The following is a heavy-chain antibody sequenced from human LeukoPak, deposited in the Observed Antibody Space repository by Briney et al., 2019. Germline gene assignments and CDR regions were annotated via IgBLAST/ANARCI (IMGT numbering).Heavy chain of an antibody. D-gene: IGHD2-2*01. Sequence: GGSLRLSCAASGFTFSSYSMNWVRQAPGKGLEWVSYISSSSSTIYYADSVKGRFTISRDNAKNSLYLQMNSLRAEDTAVYYCARDFLSTPHDTCAFDIWGQGTMVTVSS. CDR3: ARDFLSTPHDTCAFDI. V-gene: IGHV3-48*01. CDR1: GFTFSSYS. CDR2: ISSSSSTI. J-gene: IGHJ3*02.